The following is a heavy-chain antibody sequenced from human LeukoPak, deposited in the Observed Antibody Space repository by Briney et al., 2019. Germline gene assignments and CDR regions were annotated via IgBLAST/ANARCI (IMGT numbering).Heavy chain of an antibody. J-gene: IGHJ3*02. V-gene: IGHV4-38-2*02. CDR3: ARDSSIDFWSGYYTPRGAFDI. D-gene: IGHD3-3*01. CDR2: IYHSGST. CDR1: GYSISSGYY. Sequence: SETLSLTCTVSGYSISSGYYWGWIRQPPGKGLEWIGSIYHSGSTYYNPSLKSRVTISVDTSKNQFSLKLSSVTAADTAVYYCARDSSIDFWSGYYTPRGAFDIWGQGTMVTVSS.